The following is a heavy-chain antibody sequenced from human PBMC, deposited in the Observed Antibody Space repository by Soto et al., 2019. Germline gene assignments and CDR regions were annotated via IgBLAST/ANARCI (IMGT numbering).Heavy chain of an antibody. Sequence: GGSLRLSCSASGFTFSSYAMHWVRQAPGKGLECVSAISSNGGRTYYADSVKGRFTISRDNSKNTLYLQMSSLRAEDTAVYYCVKNQSPDGEPSDGPDYWGQGTLVTVSS. D-gene: IGHD1-26*01. CDR3: VKNQSPDGEPSDGPDY. J-gene: IGHJ4*02. V-gene: IGHV3-64D*08. CDR1: GFTFSSYA. CDR2: ISSNGGRT.